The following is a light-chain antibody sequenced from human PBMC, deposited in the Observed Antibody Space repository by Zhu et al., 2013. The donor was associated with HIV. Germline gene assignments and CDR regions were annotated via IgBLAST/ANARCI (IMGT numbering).Light chain of an antibody. CDR2: GAS. CDR3: QRFGSSYTWT. V-gene: IGKV3-20*01. J-gene: IGKJ1*01. Sequence: EVVLMQSPGTLSLSPGERATLSCRASQTVSYKHIAWYQQKPGQAPRLLIYGASSRAPGIPDRFSGGGSGTVFTLTITGLEPEDFGMYFCQRFGSSYTWTFGQGPTW. CDR1: QTVSYKH.